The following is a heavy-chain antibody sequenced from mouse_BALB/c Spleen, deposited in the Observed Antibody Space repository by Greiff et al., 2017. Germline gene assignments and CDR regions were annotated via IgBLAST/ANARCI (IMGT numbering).Heavy chain of an antibody. J-gene: IGHJ1*01. D-gene: IGHD2-3*01. Sequence: DVKLVESGGGLVQPGGSLSLSCATSGFTFTDYYMSWVRQPPGKALEWLGFIRNKANGYTTEYSASVKGRFTISRDKSQSILYLQMNTLRAEDSATYDCARDTYDGYRFEVWGAGTTVTVS. V-gene: IGHV7-3*02. CDR2: IRNKANGYTT. CDR3: ARDTYDGYRFEV. CDR1: GFTFTDYY.